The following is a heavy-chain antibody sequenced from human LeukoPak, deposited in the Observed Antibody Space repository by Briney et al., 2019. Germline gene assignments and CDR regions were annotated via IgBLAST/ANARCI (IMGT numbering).Heavy chain of an antibody. Sequence: PSETLSLTCTVSGGSISSSSYYWGWIRQPPGKGLEWIGSIYYSGSTYYNPSLKSRVTISVDTSKNQFSLKLSSVTAADTAVYYCARTYYYDSSGYYYWGQGTLVTVSS. D-gene: IGHD3-22*01. CDR3: ARTYYYDSSGYYY. V-gene: IGHV4-39*01. CDR2: IYYSGST. CDR1: GGSISSSSYY. J-gene: IGHJ4*02.